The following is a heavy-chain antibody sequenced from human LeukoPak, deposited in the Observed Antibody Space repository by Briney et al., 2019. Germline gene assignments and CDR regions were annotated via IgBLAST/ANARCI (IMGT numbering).Heavy chain of an antibody. D-gene: IGHD6-13*01. V-gene: IGHV3-23*01. CDR2: ISGSGGST. Sequence: GGSLRLSCAASGFTFSSYAMSWVRQAPGKGLEWVSAISGSGGSTYYADSVKGRFTIPRDNSKNTLYLQMNSLRAEDTAVYYCAKDGSNSSSLYYYYYGMDVWGKGTTVTVSS. CDR3: AKDGSNSSSLYYYYYGMDV. J-gene: IGHJ6*04. CDR1: GFTFSSYA.